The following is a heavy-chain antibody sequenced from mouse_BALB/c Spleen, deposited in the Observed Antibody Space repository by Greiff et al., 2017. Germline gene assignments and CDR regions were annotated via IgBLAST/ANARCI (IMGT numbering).Heavy chain of an antibody. CDR2: IWGDGST. J-gene: IGHJ4*01. CDR3: ARDKLGRAMDY. D-gene: IGHD4-1*01. V-gene: IGHV2-3*01. Sequence: VQLQQSGPGLVAPSQSLSITCTVSGFSLTSYGVSWVRQPPGKGLEWLGVIWGDGSTNYHSALISRLSISKDNSKSQVFLKMNSLQTDDTAMYYCARDKLGRAMDYWGQGTSVTVSS. CDR1: GFSLTSYG.